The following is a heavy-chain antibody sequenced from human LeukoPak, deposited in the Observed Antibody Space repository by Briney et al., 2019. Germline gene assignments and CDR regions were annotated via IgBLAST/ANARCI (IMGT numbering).Heavy chain of an antibody. J-gene: IGHJ6*04. CDR1: GGTFSSYA. Sequence: SVRVSCKASGGTFSSYAISWVRQAPGQGLEWMGGIISIFGTANCAQKFQGRVTITADESTSTAYMELSSLRSEDTAVYYCASSYCSGGSCSRIEYYYYGMDVWGKGTTVTVSS. CDR3: ASSYCSGGSCSRIEYYYYGMDV. D-gene: IGHD2-15*01. V-gene: IGHV1-69*13. CDR2: IISIFGTA.